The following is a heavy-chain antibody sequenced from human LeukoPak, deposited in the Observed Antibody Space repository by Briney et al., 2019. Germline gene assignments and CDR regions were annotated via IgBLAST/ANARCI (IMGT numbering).Heavy chain of an antibody. CDR1: GFTFSSYA. Sequence: GGSLRLSCAASGFTFSSYAMSWVRQAPGKGLEWVSAISGSGGSTYYADSVKGRFTISRDNSKNTLYLQMNSLRAEDTAVYYCAREYSSGWSTSKFDPWGQGTLVTVSS. CDR3: AREYSSGWSTSKFDP. J-gene: IGHJ5*02. V-gene: IGHV3-23*01. D-gene: IGHD6-19*01. CDR2: ISGSGGST.